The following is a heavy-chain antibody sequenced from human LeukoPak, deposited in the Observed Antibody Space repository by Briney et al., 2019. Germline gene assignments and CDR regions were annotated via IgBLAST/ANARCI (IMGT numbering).Heavy chain of an antibody. V-gene: IGHV5-51*01. CDR3: ASGRRSYQLLSDY. CDR1: GYSFTSYW. CDR2: IYPDDSDT. D-gene: IGHD2-2*01. Sequence: GESLKISCKGSGYSFTSYWIGWVRQMPGKGPEWMGIIYPDDSDTRYSPSFQGQVTISADKSISTAYLQWSSLKASDTAMYYCASGRRSYQLLSDYWGQGTLVTVSS. J-gene: IGHJ4*02.